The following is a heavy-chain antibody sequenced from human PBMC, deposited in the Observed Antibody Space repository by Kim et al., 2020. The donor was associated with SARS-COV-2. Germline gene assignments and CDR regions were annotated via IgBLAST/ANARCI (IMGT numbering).Heavy chain of an antibody. CDR2: IYYSGST. V-gene: IGHV4-59*08. CDR1: GGSISSYY. CDR3: ARRGYGSGSYYNDY. Sequence: SETLSLTCTVSGGSISSYYWSWIRQPPGKGLEWIGYIYYSGSTNYNPSLKSRVTISVDTSKNQFSLKLSSVTAADTAVYYCARRGYGSGSYYNDYWGQGT. D-gene: IGHD3-10*01. J-gene: IGHJ4*02.